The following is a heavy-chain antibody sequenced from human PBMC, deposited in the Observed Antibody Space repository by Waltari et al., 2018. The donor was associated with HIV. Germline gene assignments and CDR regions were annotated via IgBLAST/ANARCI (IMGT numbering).Heavy chain of an antibody. CDR3: ARGINFGENSGYGPWYFDK. V-gene: IGHV3-33*03. D-gene: IGHD5-12*01. CDR2: IYSDGGHK. J-gene: IGHJ4*02. CDR1: GFPFTTYG. Sequence: QVRLVELGGGVVQSGASLRLSCSTSGFPFTTYGLPLVIQSPGKGLEWVAAIYSDGGHKSYSTSIQGRFVISRDNMKNTVHLQMKSLRVDDTGVYFCARGINFGENSGYGPWYFDKWGPGARVTISS.